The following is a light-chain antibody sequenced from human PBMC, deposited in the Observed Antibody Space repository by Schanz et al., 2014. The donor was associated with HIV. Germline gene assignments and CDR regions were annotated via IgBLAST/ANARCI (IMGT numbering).Light chain of an antibody. J-gene: IGLJ3*02. V-gene: IGLV2-14*03. CDR2: DVT. Sequence: QSALTQPASVSGSPGQSISFSCTGTSSDVASYNYISWYQQHPGKAPKLLIYDVTNRPSGVSDRFSGSMSGNTASLTISGLQAEDEADYYCSSYISGNTWVFGGGTKLTVL. CDR1: SSDVASYNY. CDR3: SSYISGNTWV.